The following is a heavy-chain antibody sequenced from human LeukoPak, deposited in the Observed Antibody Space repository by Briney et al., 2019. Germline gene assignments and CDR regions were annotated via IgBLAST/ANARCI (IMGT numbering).Heavy chain of an antibody. D-gene: IGHD3-3*01. Sequence: KSSETLSLTCTVSGGSISSSSYYWGWIRQPPGKGLEWIGSIYYSGSTYYNPSLKSRVTISVDTSKNQFSLKLSSVTAADTAVYYCARRPNYDHPAYWGQGTLVTVSS. J-gene: IGHJ4*02. CDR1: GGSISSSSYY. V-gene: IGHV4-39*01. CDR3: ARRPNYDHPAY. CDR2: IYYSGST.